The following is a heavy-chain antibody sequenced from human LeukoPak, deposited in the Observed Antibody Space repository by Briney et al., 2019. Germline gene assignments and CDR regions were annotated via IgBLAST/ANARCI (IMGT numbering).Heavy chain of an antibody. CDR2: TYYSGST. V-gene: IGHV4-31*03. Sequence: SETLSLTCTVSGGSISSGGYYWSWIRQHPGKGLEWIGYTYYSGSTYYNPSLKSRVTISVDTSKNQFSLKLSSVTAADTAVYYCAREPRPAPRSGKKRGYSGYLDYWGQGTLVTVSS. CDR3: AREPRPAPRSGKKRGYSGYLDY. J-gene: IGHJ4*02. D-gene: IGHD5-12*01. CDR1: GGSISSGGYY.